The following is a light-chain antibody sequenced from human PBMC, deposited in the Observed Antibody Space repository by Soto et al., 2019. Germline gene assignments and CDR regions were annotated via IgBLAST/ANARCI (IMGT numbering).Light chain of an antibody. CDR1: KSISTN. J-gene: IGKJ1*01. V-gene: IGKV1-39*01. CDR2: ASS. Sequence: DLQMTQSPSSLSASVGDRVTITCRASKSISTNLHWYQQKPGKAPKLLIYASSSLQTGVPSRFNGRRSGTDFTLTITSLQPEDSATYYCQHSYGTSWTFGHGTKVEIK. CDR3: QHSYGTSWT.